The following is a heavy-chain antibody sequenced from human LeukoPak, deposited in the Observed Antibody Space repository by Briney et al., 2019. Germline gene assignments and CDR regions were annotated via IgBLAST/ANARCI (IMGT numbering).Heavy chain of an antibody. CDR3: ARALNPLPGTYYFDY. CDR2: IYYTGST. V-gene: IGHV4-59*12. J-gene: IGHJ4*02. CDR1: GDSINSYY. D-gene: IGHD2-15*01. Sequence: SETLSLTCTVSGDSINSYYWSWIRQPPGKGLEWIGCIYYTGSTNYNPSLKSRVTMSMDTSKNQFSLTLTSVTAADTAVYYCARALNPLPGTYYFDYWGQGTLVTVSS.